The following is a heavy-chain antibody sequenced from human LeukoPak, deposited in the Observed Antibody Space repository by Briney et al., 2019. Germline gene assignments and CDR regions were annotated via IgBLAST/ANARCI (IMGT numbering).Heavy chain of an antibody. V-gene: IGHV4-59*01. CDR3: ARDAGSGYYRDAFDI. D-gene: IGHD3-22*01. CDR1: GGSISSYY. CDR2: IYYSGST. Sequence: SETLSLTCTVSGGSISSYYWSWIRQPPGKGLEWIGYIYYSGSTNYNPSLKSRVTISVDTSKNQFSLKLSSVTAADTAVYYCARDAGSGYYRDAFDIWGQGTMVTVSS. J-gene: IGHJ3*02.